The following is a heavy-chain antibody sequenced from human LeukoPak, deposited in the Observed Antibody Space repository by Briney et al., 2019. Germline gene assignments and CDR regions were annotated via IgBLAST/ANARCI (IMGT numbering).Heavy chain of an antibody. CDR3: ARDPNRLYSRGSFDP. D-gene: IGHD6-13*01. V-gene: IGHV4-34*01. Sequence: SETLSLTCAVYGESFSGYYWSWIRQPPGKGLEWIGEINHSGSTNYNPSLKSRVTISVDTSKNQFSLKLSSVTAADTAVYYCARDPNRLYSRGSFDPWGQGTLVTVSS. J-gene: IGHJ5*02. CDR2: INHSGST. CDR1: GESFSGYY.